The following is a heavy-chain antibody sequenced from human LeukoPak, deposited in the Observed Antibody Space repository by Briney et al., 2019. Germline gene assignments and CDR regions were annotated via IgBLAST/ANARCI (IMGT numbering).Heavy chain of an antibody. V-gene: IGHV3-23*01. CDR3: ARVPRGYAYYFDY. Sequence: ETLSLTCTVSGDSINNYYWSWVRQAPGRGLEWVSTISGSGGYTYYADSVKGRFTISRDNSENTVFLQMNSLRAEDTAVYYCARVPRGYAYYFDYWGQGTLVTVSS. J-gene: IGHJ4*02. D-gene: IGHD5-18*01. CDR2: ISGSGGYT. CDR1: GDSINNYY.